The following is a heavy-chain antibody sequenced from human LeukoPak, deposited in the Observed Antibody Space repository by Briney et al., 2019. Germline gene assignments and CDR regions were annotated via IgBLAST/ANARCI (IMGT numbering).Heavy chain of an antibody. CDR2: MNPNSGNT. CDR1: GYTFTSYD. D-gene: IGHD2-2*01. J-gene: IGHJ6*03. Sequence: ASVKVSCKASGYTFTSYDINWVRQATGQGLEWMGWMNPNSGNTGYAQKFQGRVTMTRNTSISTAYMELSSLRSEDTAVYYCARDASTLGRVVPAAINMDVWGKGTTVTVSS. V-gene: IGHV1-8*01. CDR3: ARDASTLGRVVPAAINMDV.